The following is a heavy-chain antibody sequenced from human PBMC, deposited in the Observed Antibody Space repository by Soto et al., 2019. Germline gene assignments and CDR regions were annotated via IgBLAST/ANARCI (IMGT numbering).Heavy chain of an antibody. CDR1: GFTFSSYW. CDR2: INIDGSST. CDR3: GRVVESHYGLDD. V-gene: IGHV3-74*01. Sequence: EVQLVESGGALVQPGGSLRLSCAASGFTFSSYWMHWVRQAPGKGLVWVSRINIDGSSTNYADSVKGRFTISRDNAKNTVYLQMNSLRAEDTAVYYCGRVVESHYGLDDWGQGTLVTVSS. D-gene: IGHD3-3*01. J-gene: IGHJ4*02.